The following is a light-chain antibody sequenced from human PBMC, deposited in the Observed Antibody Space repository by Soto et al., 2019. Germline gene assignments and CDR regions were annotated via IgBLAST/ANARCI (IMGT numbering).Light chain of an antibody. J-gene: IGLJ2*01. CDR1: SSDVGGYNY. Sequence: QSVLTQPASVSGSPGQSITISCTGTSSDVGGYNYVSWYQQHPGKAPKLMIYDVSNRPSGVSNRFSGSKSGNTASLTISGLQAEDEADYYCSSYTGSSTLGDVVFGGGTKLTVL. CDR3: SSYTGSSTLGDVV. V-gene: IGLV2-14*01. CDR2: DVS.